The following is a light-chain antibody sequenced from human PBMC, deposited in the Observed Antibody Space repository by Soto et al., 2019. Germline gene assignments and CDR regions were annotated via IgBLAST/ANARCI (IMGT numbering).Light chain of an antibody. J-gene: IGLJ1*01. Sequence: QSALTQPPSASXSPGQSVTISCTGTSSDVGGYKYVSWFQQHPGKAPKLMICEVSKRPSGVPDRFSGSRSGNTASLTVSGLQAEDEADYYCCSYAGSNNYVFGTGTKLTVL. CDR1: SSDVGGYKY. CDR2: EVS. CDR3: CSYAGSNNYV. V-gene: IGLV2-8*01.